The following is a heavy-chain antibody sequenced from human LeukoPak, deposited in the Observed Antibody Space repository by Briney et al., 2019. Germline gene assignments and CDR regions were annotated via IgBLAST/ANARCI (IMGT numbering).Heavy chain of an antibody. V-gene: IGHV3-20*04. Sequence: GGSLRLSCAASGFTFDDYEMSWVRQAPGKGLEWVSGINWNGGSTGYADSVKGRFTISRDNAKNSLYLQMNSLRAEDTAVYYCARDLVQLWSKDFWGRGTLVTVSS. J-gene: IGHJ4*02. CDR2: INWNGGST. CDR3: ARDLVQLWSKDF. D-gene: IGHD5-18*01. CDR1: GFTFDDYE.